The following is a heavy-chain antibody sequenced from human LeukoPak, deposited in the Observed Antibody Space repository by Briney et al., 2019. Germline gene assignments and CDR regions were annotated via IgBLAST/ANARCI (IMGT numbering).Heavy chain of an antibody. V-gene: IGHV4-39*01. CDR3: ARLVVSSWYHEVLLGRDY. Sequence: SETLSLTCTVSGGSISSRPYCWGWIRQPPGKGLEWLGSFFYSGSTNYKPSLKSRVTISVDTSKNQFSLKLSSVTAADTAVYYCARLVVSSWYHEVLLGRDYWGQGTLVTVSS. CDR2: FFYSGST. CDR1: GGSISSRPYC. D-gene: IGHD6-13*01. J-gene: IGHJ4*02.